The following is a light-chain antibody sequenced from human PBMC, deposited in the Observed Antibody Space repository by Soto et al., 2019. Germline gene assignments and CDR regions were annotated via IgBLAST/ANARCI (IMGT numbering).Light chain of an antibody. Sequence: QSVLTQPASVSASPGQSITISCTGTSSDVGGYNYVSWYQQHPGKAPKLMISEVSNRPSGVSNRFSGSKSGNTASLTISGLQAEDEADYYCCSYTTTSTWVFGGGTKVTVL. J-gene: IGLJ3*02. CDR1: SSDVGGYNY. CDR3: CSYTTTSTWV. CDR2: EVS. V-gene: IGLV2-14*01.